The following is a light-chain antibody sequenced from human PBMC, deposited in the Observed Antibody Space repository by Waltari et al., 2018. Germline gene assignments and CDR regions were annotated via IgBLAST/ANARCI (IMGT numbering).Light chain of an antibody. V-gene: IGKV1-5*03. CDR1: QRIGRW. CDR2: QAS. CDR3: QQYNTYSWT. J-gene: IGKJ1*01. Sequence: DIQMTQSPSTLSASVGDGVTITCRARQRIGRWLAWYQQKPGKDPKLLMYQASSLGRGVPSRFSGGGSGTEFTLTISSLQPDDFATYYCQQYNTYSWTFGQGTKVEIK.